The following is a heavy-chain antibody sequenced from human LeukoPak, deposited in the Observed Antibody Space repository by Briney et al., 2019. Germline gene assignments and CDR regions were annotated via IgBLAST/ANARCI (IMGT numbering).Heavy chain of an antibody. J-gene: IGHJ4*02. V-gene: IGHV3-23*01. CDR1: GFTFSSYA. D-gene: IGHD5-12*01. CDR3: TTRLRNHFDY. CDR2: ISGSGGST. Sequence: PGGSLRLSCAASGFTFSSYAMSWVRQAPGKGLEWVPAISGSGGSTYYADSVKGRFTISRDNSKNTLYLQMNSLRAEDTAVYYCTTRLRNHFDYWGQGTQVTVSS.